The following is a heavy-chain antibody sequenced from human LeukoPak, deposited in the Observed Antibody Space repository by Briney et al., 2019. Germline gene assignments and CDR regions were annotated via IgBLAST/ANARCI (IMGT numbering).Heavy chain of an antibody. CDR2: IRSNGGST. D-gene: IGHD3-3*01. CDR1: GFTFSRYA. V-gene: IGHV3-64*01. Sequence: PGRSLRLSCATSGFTFSRYAMYWVRQAPGKGLEYVSGIRSNGGSTYYVNSVKGRFTISRDNSKNTLYLQMGSLRAEDMAVYYCARGNTIFGVVYYYFDYWGQGTLVTVSS. CDR3: ARGNTIFGVVYYYFDY. J-gene: IGHJ4*02.